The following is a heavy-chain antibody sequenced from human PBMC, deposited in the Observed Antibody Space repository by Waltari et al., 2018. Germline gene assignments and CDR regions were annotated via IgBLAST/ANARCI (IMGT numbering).Heavy chain of an antibody. CDR2: IYYSGST. CDR3: ARHDPAYYYYGMDV. CDR1: GGSISSSSYY. D-gene: IGHD3-16*01. V-gene: IGHV4-39*07. Sequence: QLQLQESGPGLVKPSETLSLTCTVSGGSISSSSYYWGWIRQRPGKGLEWIGSIYYSGSTDYSPSLKSRVTISVDTSKNQFSLELSSVTAADTAVYYCARHDPAYYYYGMDVWGQGTTVTVSS. J-gene: IGHJ6*02.